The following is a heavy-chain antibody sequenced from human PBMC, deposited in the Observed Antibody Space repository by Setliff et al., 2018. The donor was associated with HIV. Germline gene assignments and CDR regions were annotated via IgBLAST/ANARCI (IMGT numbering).Heavy chain of an antibody. CDR2: IKQDGSEK. V-gene: IGHV3-7*01. CDR1: GFAFGTYC. Sequence: QPGGSLRLSCAASGFAFGTYCMSWVRQAPGKGLEWVASIKQDGSEKYYVDSVKGRFTISRGNAKNSLYLQMNSLRVEDTAVYYCARDLGGGSHGSSWYPDAFDIWGRGTMVTVSS. CDR3: ARDLGGGSHGSSWYPDAFDI. J-gene: IGHJ3*02. D-gene: IGHD6-13*01.